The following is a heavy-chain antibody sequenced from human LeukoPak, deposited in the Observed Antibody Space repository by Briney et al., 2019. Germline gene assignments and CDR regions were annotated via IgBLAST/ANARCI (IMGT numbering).Heavy chain of an antibody. CDR3: VRDPSGSGFAFDS. V-gene: IGHV3-33*08. CDR1: GFTFSNHA. Sequence: GGSLRLSCVTSGFTFSNHAMHWVRQALGKGLEWVAFIWFDGSNKHYADSVKGRFTISRDNSEDTLYLQMNSLRAEDTAVYYCVRDPSGSGFAFDSWGQGALVTVSS. D-gene: IGHD1-1*01. J-gene: IGHJ4*02. CDR2: IWFDGSNK.